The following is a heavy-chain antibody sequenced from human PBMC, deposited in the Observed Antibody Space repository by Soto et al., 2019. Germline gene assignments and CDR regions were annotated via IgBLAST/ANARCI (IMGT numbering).Heavy chain of an antibody. CDR2: IFPGDSDT. V-gene: IGHV5-51*01. Sequence: PXESLTISSKGSGYNFANYWIGLVRQMPGKGLEWMGMIFPGDSDTKNSPSLQGQITMSVDKSDSSAYLQWRSLKASDTAMYYCAAGYTTGPDAFDIWGQGTMVTVSS. CDR3: AAGYTTGPDAFDI. D-gene: IGHD6-13*01. J-gene: IGHJ3*02. CDR1: GYNFANYW.